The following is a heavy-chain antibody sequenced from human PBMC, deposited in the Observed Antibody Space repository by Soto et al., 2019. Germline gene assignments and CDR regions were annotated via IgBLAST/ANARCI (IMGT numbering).Heavy chain of an antibody. CDR3: AHSYSSSPDDGFDV. CDR1: GFSLTTRGVG. V-gene: IGHV2-5*02. D-gene: IGHD6-6*01. CDR2: IYWDDDE. J-gene: IGHJ3*01. Sequence: QITLKESGQTLVKPTQILTLTCTFSGFSLTTRGVGVGWIRQPPGEALEWLALIYWDDDERSSPSLRRRLTITKDPSKNQVVLTMTNMEPVDTGTYYCAHSYSSSPDDGFDVWGQGTRVTVSS.